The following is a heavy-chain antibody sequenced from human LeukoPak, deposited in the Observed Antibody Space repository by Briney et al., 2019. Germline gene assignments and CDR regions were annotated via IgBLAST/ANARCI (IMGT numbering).Heavy chain of an antibody. V-gene: IGHV4-30-4*01. D-gene: IGHD6-13*01. Sequence: PSQTLSHTCTVSGGSISSDDYYWSWIRQPPGKGLEWIGYIHHRGSTFYNPSLKSRVTMSVDTSKNQFSLRLSSVTATDTAVYFCASDRSRPNPFFDSWGQGTLVTVSS. CDR3: ASDRSRPNPFFDS. CDR2: IHHRGST. J-gene: IGHJ4*02. CDR1: GGSISSDDYY.